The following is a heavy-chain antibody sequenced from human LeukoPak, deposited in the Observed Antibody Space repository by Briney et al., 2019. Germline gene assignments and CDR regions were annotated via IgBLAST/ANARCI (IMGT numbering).Heavy chain of an antibody. V-gene: IGHV3-74*01. CDR2: ISLTGSTT. CDR3: ARGPNSNWSGLDF. D-gene: IGHD6-6*01. Sequence: GGSLRLSCTASGFSFSGHWMHWARQLPGKGLVWVSRISLTGSTTSCADSVKGRFTVSRDNAKNTLYLQVNNLRAEDTAVYYCARGPNSNWSGLDFWGQGTLLTVSS. J-gene: IGHJ4*02. CDR1: GFSFSGHW.